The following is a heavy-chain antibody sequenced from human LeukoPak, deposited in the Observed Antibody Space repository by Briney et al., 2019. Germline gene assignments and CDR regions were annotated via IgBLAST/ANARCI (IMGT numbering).Heavy chain of an antibody. J-gene: IGHJ4*02. V-gene: IGHV1-2*02. CDR1: GYTFTDYF. CDR2: INPNSGGT. CDR3: AGDTGVTYDY. Sequence: ASVKLSCTASGYTFTDYFIHRVRQAPGQGLEWMGWINPNSGGTNYAQKYQGRVTMTRDTSISTAYMELSRLRSDDTAVYYCAGDTGVTYDYWGQGTLVTVSS. D-gene: IGHD2-8*02.